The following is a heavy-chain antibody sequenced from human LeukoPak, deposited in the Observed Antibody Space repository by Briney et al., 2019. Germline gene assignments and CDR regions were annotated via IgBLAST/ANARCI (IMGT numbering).Heavy chain of an antibody. CDR1: GYIFTNYG. D-gene: IGHD3/OR15-3a*01. CDR2: ISPYNGPF. J-gene: IGHJ5*02. Sequence: ASVKVACKASGYIFTNYGISGVRQAPGQGLEWIGWISPYNGPFKVELTIQDRLTMNTDSSQSRAYMELRSLRSDDTAVYYCANTRDSVLIEPWGQGTLVTVSS. CDR3: ANTRDSVLIEP. V-gene: IGHV1-18*01.